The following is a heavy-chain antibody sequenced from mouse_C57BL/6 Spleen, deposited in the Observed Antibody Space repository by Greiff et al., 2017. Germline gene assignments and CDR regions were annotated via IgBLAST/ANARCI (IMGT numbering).Heavy chain of an antibody. CDR1: GYSFTGYY. CDR2: INPSTGGT. CDR3: ARSGDTGDY. J-gene: IGHJ2*01. V-gene: IGHV1-42*01. Sequence: VQLKESGPELVKPGASVKISCKASGYSFTGYYMNWVKQSPEKSLEWIGEINPSTGGTTYNQKFKAKATLTVDKSSSTAYMQLKSLTSEDSAVYYCARSGDTGDYWGQGTTLTVSS. D-gene: IGHD1-1*01.